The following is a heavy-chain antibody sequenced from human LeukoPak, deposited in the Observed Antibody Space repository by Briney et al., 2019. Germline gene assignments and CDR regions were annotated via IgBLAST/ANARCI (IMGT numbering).Heavy chain of an antibody. CDR2: ISGSGGST. CDR3: AKELLAGGSYDRVGY. Sequence: GRSLRLSCAASGFTFSSYAMSWVRQAPGKGLEWVSAISGSGGSTYYADSVKGRFTISRDNSKNTLYLQMNSLRAEDTAVYYCAKELLAGGSYDRVGYWGQGTLVTVSS. V-gene: IGHV3-23*01. CDR1: GFTFSSYA. J-gene: IGHJ4*02. D-gene: IGHD1-26*01.